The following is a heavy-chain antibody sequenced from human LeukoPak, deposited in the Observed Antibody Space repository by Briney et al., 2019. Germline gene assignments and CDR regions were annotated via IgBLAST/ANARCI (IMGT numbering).Heavy chain of an antibody. CDR2: ISGSGGST. V-gene: IGHV3-23*01. D-gene: IGHD6-25*01. CDR1: GFTFSSYA. CDR3: AKYLQRSDAFDI. J-gene: IGHJ3*02. Sequence: GGSLRLSCAASGFTFSSYAMSWVRQAPGEGLEWVSAISGSGGSTYYADSVKGRFTISRDNSKNTLYLQMNSLRAEDTAVYYCAKYLQRSDAFDIWGQGTMVTVSS.